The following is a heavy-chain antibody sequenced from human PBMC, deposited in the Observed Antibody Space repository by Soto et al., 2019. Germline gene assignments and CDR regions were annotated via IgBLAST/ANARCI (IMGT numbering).Heavy chain of an antibody. CDR1: GGSITNYY. CDR3: ARKGTYYRDAFDM. Sequence: QVQLQESGPGLVKASETLSLTCAVSGGSITNYYWSWIRQPPGTGLEWIGYIYFSGSTHYNPSLTSRVTISVDTSKNQFSLKLSSVTAADTAIYYCARKGTYYRDAFDMWGQGTVVTVSS. CDR2: IYFSGST. J-gene: IGHJ3*02. D-gene: IGHD3-10*01. V-gene: IGHV4-59*01.